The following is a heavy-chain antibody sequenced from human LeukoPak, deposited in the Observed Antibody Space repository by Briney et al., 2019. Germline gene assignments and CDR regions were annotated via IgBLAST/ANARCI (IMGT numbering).Heavy chain of an antibody. CDR2: ISWDGGST. Sequence: GGSLRLSCEASGLSIADYAMHWVRQAPGKGLEWVSLISWDGGSTYYADSVKGRFTISRDNSKNSLYLQMNSLRAEDTALYYCAKANDYHYYYYMDVWGKGTTVTVSS. CDR3: AKANDYHYYYYMDV. V-gene: IGHV3-43D*03. J-gene: IGHJ6*03. CDR1: GLSIADYA.